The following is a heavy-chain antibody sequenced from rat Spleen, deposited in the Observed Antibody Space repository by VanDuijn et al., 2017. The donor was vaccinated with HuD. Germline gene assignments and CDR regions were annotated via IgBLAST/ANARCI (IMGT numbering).Heavy chain of an antibody. CDR1: GFTFSDYG. CDR2: ISSSSGT. V-gene: IGHV5-34*01. CDR3: ARRGYYGLSYYYVMDA. D-gene: IGHD1-6*01. J-gene: IGHJ4*01. Sequence: EVQLVESGGGLVQPGRSLKLSCVASGFTFSDYGMNWIRQAPGKGLEWVAYISSSSGTIYYADTVKGRFTISRDNAKNTLYLQLSSLRSEDTALYYCARRGYYGLSYYYVMDAWGQGASVTVSS.